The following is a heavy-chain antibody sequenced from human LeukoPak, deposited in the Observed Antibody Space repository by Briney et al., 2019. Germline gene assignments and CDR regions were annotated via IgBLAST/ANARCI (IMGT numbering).Heavy chain of an antibody. CDR2: INAVSDSR. J-gene: IGHJ4*02. Sequence: GGSLRLSCAASGFTFSAHGMNWVRQAPGEGLEWLSHINAVSDSRFYADSVRGRFTISRDNANNLVFLQMNNLRADDGAVYYCARDASWASDHWGKGTLVTVSS. D-gene: IGHD6-6*01. CDR1: GFTFSAHG. CDR3: ARDASWASDH. V-gene: IGHV3-48*04.